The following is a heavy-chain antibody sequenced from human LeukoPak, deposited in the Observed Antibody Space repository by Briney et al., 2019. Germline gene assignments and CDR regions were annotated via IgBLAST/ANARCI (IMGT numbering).Heavy chain of an antibody. D-gene: IGHD1-1*01. J-gene: IGHJ4*02. CDR3: AFSRSGLERRQIDH. CDR1: GFXFSSYS. CDR2: ISSSSSYI. Sequence: GGSLRLSCAASGFXFSSYSMNWVRQAPGKGLEWVSSISSSSSYIYYADSVKGRFTISRDNAKNSLYLQMNSLRAEDTAVYYCAFSRSGLERRQIDHWGQGTLVTVSS. V-gene: IGHV3-21*01.